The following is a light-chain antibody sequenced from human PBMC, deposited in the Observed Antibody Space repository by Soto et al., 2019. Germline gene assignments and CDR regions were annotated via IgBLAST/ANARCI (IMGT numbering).Light chain of an antibody. CDR3: QHSGDFRWT. CDR1: QSVTSSY. J-gene: IGKJ1*01. CDR2: GAS. V-gene: IGKV3-20*01. Sequence: EIVLTQSPGTLSLSPGERATLSCRASQSVTSSYLAWYQQKPGQAPRRLIDGASSRATGIPDRFSGRGFGTNFTLTISRLEPEDFAVYYCQHSGDFRWTFGQGTKVDIK.